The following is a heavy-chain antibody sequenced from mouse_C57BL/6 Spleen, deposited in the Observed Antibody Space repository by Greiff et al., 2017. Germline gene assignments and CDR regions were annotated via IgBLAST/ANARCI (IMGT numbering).Heavy chain of an antibody. CDR1: GFTFSDYG. V-gene: IGHV5-17*01. J-gene: IGHJ2*01. CDR2: ISSGSSTI. Sequence: EVKLVESGGGLVKPGGSLKLSCAASGFTFSDYGMHWVRQAPEKGLEWVAYISSGSSTIYYADTVKGRFTISRDNAKNTLFLQMTSLRSEDTAMYYCARERANWDDFDYWGQGTTLTVSS. CDR3: ARERANWDDFDY. D-gene: IGHD4-1*01.